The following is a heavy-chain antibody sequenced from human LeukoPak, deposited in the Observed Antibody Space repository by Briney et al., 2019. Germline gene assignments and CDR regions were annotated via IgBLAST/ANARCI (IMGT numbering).Heavy chain of an antibody. V-gene: IGHV3-66*01. CDR1: GFTFSSYE. CDR2: IYSGGST. Sequence: GGSLRLSCAASGFTFSSYEMSWVRQAPGKGLEWVSVIYSGGSTYYADSVKGRFTISRDNARNSLYLQMNSLRAEDTAVYYCARGASVVAGNDNAFDIWGQGTMVTVSS. J-gene: IGHJ3*02. CDR3: ARGASVVAGNDNAFDI. D-gene: IGHD6-19*01.